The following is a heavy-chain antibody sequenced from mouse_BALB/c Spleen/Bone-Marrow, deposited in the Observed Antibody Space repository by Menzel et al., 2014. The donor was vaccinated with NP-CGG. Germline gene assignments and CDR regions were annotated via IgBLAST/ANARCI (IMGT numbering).Heavy chain of an antibody. CDR2: INPNNGGT. CDR1: GYTFTEYT. V-gene: IGHV1-18*01. D-gene: IGHD2-2*01. J-gene: IGHJ3*01. Sequence: EVQRVESGPEVVKPGASVKISCKTSGYTFTEYTMHWVKQSHGKSLEWIGGINPNNGGTTYSQKFKGKATLTVDKSSSTAYMELRSLTSEDSAVYYCARSYGYERSWFAYWGQGTLVTVSA. CDR3: ARSYGYERSWFAY.